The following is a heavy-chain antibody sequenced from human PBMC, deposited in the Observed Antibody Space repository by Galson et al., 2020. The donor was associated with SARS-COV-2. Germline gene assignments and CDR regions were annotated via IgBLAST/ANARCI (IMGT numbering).Heavy chain of an antibody. D-gene: IGHD6-19*01. CDR3: ARVDSSVCYGRVWCACDI. V-gene: IGHV4-4*02. CDR1: GGSISSSNW. Sequence: SETLSLTCAVSGGSISSSNWWSWVRQPPGKGLEWIGEIYHSGSTNYNPSLKSRVTISVDKSKNQFSLKLSSVTAADTAVYYCARVDSSVCYGRVWCACDIWGQGSIFTVSS. J-gene: IGHJ3*02. CDR2: IYHSGST.